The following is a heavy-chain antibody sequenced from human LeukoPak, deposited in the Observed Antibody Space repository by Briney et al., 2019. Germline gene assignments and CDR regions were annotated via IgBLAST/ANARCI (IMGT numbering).Heavy chain of an antibody. CDR3: IRSSGWPDY. CDR2: TTSDGSST. V-gene: IGHV3-74*01. Sequence: GGSLRLSCAASGFTFSNHWMHWVRQAPGKGLLWVSRTTSDGSSTVYADSVRGRFTISRDNAKNTLYLQMNSLRAEDTAVYYCIRSSGWPDYWGQGTLVTVSS. CDR1: GFTFSNHW. J-gene: IGHJ4*02. D-gene: IGHD6-19*01.